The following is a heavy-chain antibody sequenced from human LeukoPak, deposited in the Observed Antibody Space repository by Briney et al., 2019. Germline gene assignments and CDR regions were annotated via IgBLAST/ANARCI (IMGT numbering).Heavy chain of an antibody. J-gene: IGHJ4*02. CDR2: IIPIFGTA. D-gene: IGHD2-2*01. CDR3: ARPYCSSTSCSPPPY. CDR1: GYTFTSYD. Sequence: SVKVSCKASGYTFTSYDINWVRQATGQGLEWMGWIIPIFGTANYAQKFQGRVTITTDESTSTAYMELSSLRSEDTAVYYCARPYCSSTSCSPPPYWGQGTLVTVSS. V-gene: IGHV1-69*05.